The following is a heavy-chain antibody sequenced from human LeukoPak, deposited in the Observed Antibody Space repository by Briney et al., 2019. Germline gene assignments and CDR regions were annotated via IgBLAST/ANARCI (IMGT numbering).Heavy chain of an antibody. Sequence: SETLSLTCAVYGGSFSGYYWSWIRQPPGKGLEWIGEINHSGSTNYNPSLKSRVTISVDTSKNQFSLKLSSVTAADTAVYYCARGPRGYCSSTSCYDGSKYYYYYGMDVWGKASSVTVSS. J-gene: IGHJ6*04. CDR1: GGSFSGYY. V-gene: IGHV4-34*01. CDR2: INHSGST. CDR3: ARGPRGYCSSTSCYDGSKYYYYYGMDV. D-gene: IGHD2-2*01.